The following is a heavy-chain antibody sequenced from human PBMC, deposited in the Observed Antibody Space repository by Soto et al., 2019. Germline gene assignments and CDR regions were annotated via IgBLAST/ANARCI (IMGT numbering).Heavy chain of an antibody. CDR2: ISYDGSNK. Sequence: VQLVESGGGVVQPGRSLRLSCAASGFTFSSYGMHWVRQAPGKGLEWVAVISYDGSNKYYADSVKGRFTISRDNSKNTLYLQMNSLRAEDTAVYYCAKASPNGGWFDPWGQGTLVTVSS. CDR3: AKASPNGGWFDP. V-gene: IGHV3-30*18. CDR1: GFTFSSYG. J-gene: IGHJ5*02. D-gene: IGHD2-8*01.